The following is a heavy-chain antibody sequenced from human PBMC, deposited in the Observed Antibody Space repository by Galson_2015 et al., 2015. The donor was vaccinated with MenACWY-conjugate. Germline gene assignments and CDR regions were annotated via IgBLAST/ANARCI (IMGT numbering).Heavy chain of an antibody. CDR1: GFTFSTYW. Sequence: SLRLSCAASGFTFSTYWMHWVRHAPGKGLVWVSRINSDGRRTSYADSVKGRFTISRDNAKNMLDLQMNSLRAEDTAVYYCARLGGNYRTTSHFDYWGQGTLVTVSS. D-gene: IGHD1-26*01. CDR3: ARLGGNYRTTSHFDY. V-gene: IGHV3-74*01. J-gene: IGHJ4*02. CDR2: INSDGRRT.